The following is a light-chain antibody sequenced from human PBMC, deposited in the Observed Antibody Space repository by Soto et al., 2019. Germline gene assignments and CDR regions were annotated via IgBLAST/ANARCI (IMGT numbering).Light chain of an antibody. CDR2: DDN. CDR1: SSNIGNNY. J-gene: IGLJ2*01. CDR3: GTWDSSLSAVV. V-gene: IGLV1-51*01. Sequence: QSVLTQPPSVSAAPVPKVTISCSGSSSNIGNNYVAWYQQFPGTAPKLLIYDDNKRPSGIPDRFSGSKSGTSATLDITGLQTGDEADYYCGTWDSSLSAVVFGGGTKLTVL.